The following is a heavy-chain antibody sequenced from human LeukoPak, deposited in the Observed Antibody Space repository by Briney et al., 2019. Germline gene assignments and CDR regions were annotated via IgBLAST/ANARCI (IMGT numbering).Heavy chain of an antibody. CDR1: GGTFSSYA. CDR3: ARDVMAAAGPFDY. J-gene: IGHJ4*02. D-gene: IGHD6-13*01. V-gene: IGHV1-69*04. Sequence: SVKVSCKAFGGTFSSYAISWVRQAPGQGLEWMGRIIPILGIANYAQKFQGRVTITADKSTSTAYMELSSLRSEDTAVYYCARDVMAAAGPFDYWGQGTLVTVSS. CDR2: IIPILGIA.